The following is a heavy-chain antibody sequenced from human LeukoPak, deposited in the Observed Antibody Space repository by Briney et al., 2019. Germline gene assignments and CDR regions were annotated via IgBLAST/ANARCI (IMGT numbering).Heavy chain of an antibody. D-gene: IGHD2-2*01. CDR1: GFTVSSNY. J-gene: IGHJ4*02. V-gene: IGHV3-53*05. CDR2: IYSGGST. Sequence: GGSLRLSCAASGFTVSSNYMSWVRRAPGKGLEWVSVIYSGGSTYYADSVKGRFTISRENTLYLQMNSLRAEDTAVYYCAKDYCSSTSCSLFDNWGQGTLVTVSS. CDR3: AKDYCSSTSCSLFDN.